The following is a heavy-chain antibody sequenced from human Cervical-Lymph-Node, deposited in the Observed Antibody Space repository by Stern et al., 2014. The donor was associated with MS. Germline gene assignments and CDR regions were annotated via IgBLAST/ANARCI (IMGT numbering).Heavy chain of an antibody. V-gene: IGHV3-9*01. Sequence: QLVESGGGLVQPGRSLRLSCAASGFTFDDYAMHWVRHAPGKGLEWVSGISWNSGSIGYADSVKGRFTISRDNAKNSLYLQMNSLRAEDTALYYCAKDFNYYDSSGYYLWGQGTLVTVSS. CDR2: ISWNSGSI. CDR3: AKDFNYYDSSGYYL. D-gene: IGHD3-22*01. CDR1: GFTFDDYA. J-gene: IGHJ5*02.